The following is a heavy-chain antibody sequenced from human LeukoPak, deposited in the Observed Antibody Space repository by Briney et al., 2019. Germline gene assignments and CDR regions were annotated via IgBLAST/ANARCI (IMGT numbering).Heavy chain of an antibody. CDR1: GGSISSYY. CDR2: IYYSGST. Sequence: PSETLSLTCTVSGGSISSYYWSWIRQPPGKGLEWIGYIYYSGSTNYNPSLKSRVTISVDTSKNQFSLKLSSVTAADTPVYYCARDSVDTAMVRVSDAFDIWGQGTMVTVSS. CDR3: ARDSVDTAMVRVSDAFDI. J-gene: IGHJ3*02. D-gene: IGHD5-18*01. V-gene: IGHV4-59*01.